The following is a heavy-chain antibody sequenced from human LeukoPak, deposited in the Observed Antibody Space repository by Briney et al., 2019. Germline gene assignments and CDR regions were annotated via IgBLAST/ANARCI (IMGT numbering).Heavy chain of an antibody. CDR3: RGGASGSYSGYFHH. CDR2: IYYSGST. J-gene: IGHJ1*01. CDR1: GGSISSYY. D-gene: IGHD1-26*01. V-gene: IGHV4-59*01. Sequence: SSETLSLTCTVSGGSISSYYWSWIRQPPGKGLEWIGYIYYSGSTNYNPSLKSRVTISVDTSKNRFPLKLTSVTAADRAGYYCRGGASGSYSGYFHHWGKGTRVTVSS.